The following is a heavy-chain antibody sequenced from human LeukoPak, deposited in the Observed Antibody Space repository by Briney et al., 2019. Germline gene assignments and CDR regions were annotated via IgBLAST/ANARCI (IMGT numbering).Heavy chain of an antibody. CDR1: GGAISSSSYY. CDR2: IYYSGST. CDR3: ASFVGATDWFDP. D-gene: IGHD1-26*01. Sequence: PSETLSLTCTVSGGAISSSSYYWGWIRLPPGKGLEWIGSIYYSGSTYYNPSLKSRVTISVDTSKNQFSLKLNSVTAADTAVYYCASFVGATDWFDPWGQGTLVTVSS. V-gene: IGHV4-39*07. J-gene: IGHJ5*02.